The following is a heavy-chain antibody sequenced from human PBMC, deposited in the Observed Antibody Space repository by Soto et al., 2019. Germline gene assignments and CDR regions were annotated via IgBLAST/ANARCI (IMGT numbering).Heavy chain of an antibody. CDR1: GFPLSDSA. CDR2: IRSKTNNYAT. J-gene: IGHJ6*03. V-gene: IGHV3-73*01. Sequence: EVQLVESGGGLVQPGGSLKLACLASGFPLSDSAIHWVRKASGKGLEWVGRIRSKTNNYATTYGAPVRGRFTLSRDDSKNTAYLQMXXXXXEXAXXXXXXXXXXXXXXXSFYYYFMDVWGKGTTVSV. CDR3: XXXXXXXXXXSFYYYFMDV.